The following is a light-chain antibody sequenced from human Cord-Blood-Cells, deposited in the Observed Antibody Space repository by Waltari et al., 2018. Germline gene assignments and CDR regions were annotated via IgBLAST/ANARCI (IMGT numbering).Light chain of an antibody. V-gene: IGKV1-33*01. J-gene: IGKJ2*01. CDR3: QQYNSYST. CDR1: QDISNY. Sequence: DIQMTQSPSSLSASVGDRVTIPCQASQDISNYLNWYQQKPGKAPKLLIYDASNLETGVPSRFSGSGSGTDFTFTISSLQPEDIATYYCQQYNSYSTFGQGTKLEIK. CDR2: DAS.